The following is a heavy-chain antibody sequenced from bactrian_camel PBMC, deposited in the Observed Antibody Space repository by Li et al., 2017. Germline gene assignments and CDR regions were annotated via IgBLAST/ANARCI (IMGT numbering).Heavy chain of an antibody. D-gene: IGHD4*01. V-gene: IGHV3S9*01. Sequence: HVQLVESGGGLVQPGGSLRIYCAASGYTYNRYCMGWFRQVSGKEREGVAVVDSDGTITYADSVKGRFTISQSQDNAKNTVYLQLNSLKIEDMAMYYCARRDYFSCYDWGQGTQVTVS. CDR3: ARRDYFSCYD. CDR2: VDSDGTI. J-gene: IGHJ4*01. CDR1: GYTYNRYC.